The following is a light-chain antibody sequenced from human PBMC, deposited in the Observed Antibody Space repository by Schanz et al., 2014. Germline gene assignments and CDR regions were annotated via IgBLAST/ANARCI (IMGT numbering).Light chain of an antibody. CDR2: DVN. V-gene: IGLV2-14*03. Sequence: QSALTQPPSASGSPGQSVTISCTGTDVGGYNYVSWYQRHPGKAPKLMIYDVNIRPSGVSNRFSGSKSGNTGSLTISGLQAEDEADYYCSSYTSSSTWVFGAGTKLTVL. CDR3: SSYTSSSTWV. J-gene: IGLJ3*02. CDR1: DVGGYNY.